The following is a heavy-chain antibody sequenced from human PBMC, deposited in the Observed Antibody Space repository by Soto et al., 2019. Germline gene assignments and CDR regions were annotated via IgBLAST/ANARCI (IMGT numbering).Heavy chain of an antibody. CDR3: ASDYLIIEAGNCAVAEAFDI. CDR1: GDTLSSHA. Sequence: QVQLVQSGAEVKKPGSSVKVSCKASGDTLSSHAISWVRQAPGQGLEWMGAIIPMVDTANIAQRFQGSVTITSHASKGTVYMELSGLRSEDTSGYYCASDYLIIEAGNCAVAEAFDIWGQGTMVTVSS. D-gene: IGHD6-25*01. V-gene: IGHV1-69*01. J-gene: IGHJ3*02. CDR2: IIPMVDTA.